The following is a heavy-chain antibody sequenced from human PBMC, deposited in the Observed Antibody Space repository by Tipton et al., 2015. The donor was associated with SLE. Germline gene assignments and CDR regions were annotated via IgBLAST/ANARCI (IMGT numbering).Heavy chain of an antibody. V-gene: IGHV4-38-2*02. J-gene: IGHJ4*02. D-gene: IGHD1-26*01. CDR2: LYHSGDT. Sequence: TLSLTCTVSGGSIAGYYWGWIRQPPGRRLEYLASLYHSGDTYYNPSLRSRLTISMDTSKNQFSLRLRSVTAADTAVYYCVRINSGASRLFDYWGQGMLVAVSS. CDR3: VRINSGASRLFDY. CDR1: GGSIAGYY.